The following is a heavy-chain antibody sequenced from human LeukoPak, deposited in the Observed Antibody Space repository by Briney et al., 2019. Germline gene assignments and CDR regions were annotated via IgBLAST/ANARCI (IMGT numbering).Heavy chain of an antibody. V-gene: IGHV4-34*01. D-gene: IGHD3-10*01. CDR1: GGSFSGYY. J-gene: IGHJ6*03. CDR3: ARCRGTMVRGVDKQINYMDV. Sequence: SETLSLTCAVYGGSFSGYYWSWIRQPPGKGLEWIGEINHSGSTNYNPSLKRRVTISVDTSKNQFSLTLSSVNAADTAVYYCARCRGTMVRGVDKQINYMDVWGKGTTVTISS. CDR2: INHSGST.